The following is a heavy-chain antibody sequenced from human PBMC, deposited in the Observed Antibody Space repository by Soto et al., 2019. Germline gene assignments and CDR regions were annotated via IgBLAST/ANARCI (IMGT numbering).Heavy chain of an antibody. D-gene: IGHD2-2*03. Sequence: PGGSLRLSCAASGFTFSNYWMSWVRQAPGKGLEWVANIKQDGSENYYVDSVKGRFTISRDNSKNTLYLQMNSLRAEDTAVYYCARESPLGYCSSTSCYGWFDPWGQGTLVTVSS. V-gene: IGHV3-7*01. J-gene: IGHJ5*02. CDR1: GFTFSNYW. CDR2: IKQDGSEN. CDR3: ARESPLGYCSSTSCYGWFDP.